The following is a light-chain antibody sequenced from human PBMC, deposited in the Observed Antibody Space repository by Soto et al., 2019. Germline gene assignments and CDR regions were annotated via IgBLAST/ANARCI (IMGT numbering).Light chain of an antibody. CDR2: AAS. Sequence: DIQMTQSPSSLSASVGDRVTITCRASQGISNFLAWYQQKPGKVPKLLISAASTLQSGVPSRFSGSGSGTDFTITITSLQPEDFGTYYCQKYSSVITFGQGTRREIK. CDR3: QKYSSVIT. CDR1: QGISNF. V-gene: IGKV1-27*01. J-gene: IGKJ5*01.